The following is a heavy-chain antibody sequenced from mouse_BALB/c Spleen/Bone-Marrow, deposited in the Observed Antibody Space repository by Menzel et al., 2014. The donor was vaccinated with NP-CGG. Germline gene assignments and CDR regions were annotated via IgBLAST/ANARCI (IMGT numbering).Heavy chain of an antibody. CDR1: GFTFSSYT. J-gene: IGHJ4*01. CDR3: ARHVGNPYAMDY. Sequence: EVQRVESGGGLVQPGGSLKLSCAASGFTFSSYTMSWVRQTPEKSLEWVAYITSGGGSTYYPDTVKGRFTISRDNAKNTLYLQMSSLKSEDTAMYYCARHVGNPYAMDYWGQGTSVTVSS. CDR2: ITSGGGST. V-gene: IGHV5-12-2*01. D-gene: IGHD3-1*01.